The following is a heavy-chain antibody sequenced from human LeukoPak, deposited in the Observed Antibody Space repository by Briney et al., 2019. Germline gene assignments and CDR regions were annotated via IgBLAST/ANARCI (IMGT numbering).Heavy chain of an antibody. CDR1: GFTFSSYE. CDR3: AREGYCSSTSCYEGTGY. D-gene: IGHD2-2*01. V-gene: IGHV3-7*01. Sequence: GGSLRLSCAASGFTFSSYEMNWVRQAPGKGLEWVANIKQDGSEKYYVDSVKGRFTISRDNAKNSLYLQMNSLRAEDTAVYYCAREGYCSSTSCYEGTGYWGQGTLVTVSS. J-gene: IGHJ4*02. CDR2: IKQDGSEK.